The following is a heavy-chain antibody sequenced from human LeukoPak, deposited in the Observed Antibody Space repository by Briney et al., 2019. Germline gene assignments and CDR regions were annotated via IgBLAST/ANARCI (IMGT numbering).Heavy chain of an antibody. CDR2: INHSGST. Sequence: SETLSLTCAVYGGSFSGYYWSWIRQPPGKGLEWIGEINHSGSTNYNPSLKSRVTISVDTSKNQFSLKLSSVTAADTAVYYCARRFRAGTSYFDYWGQGTLVTVSS. J-gene: IGHJ4*02. V-gene: IGHV4-34*01. CDR3: ARRFRAGTSYFDY. D-gene: IGHD6-13*01. CDR1: GGSFSGYY.